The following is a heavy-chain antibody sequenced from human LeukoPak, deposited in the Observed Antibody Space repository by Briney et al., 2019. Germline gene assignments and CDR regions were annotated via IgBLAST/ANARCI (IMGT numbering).Heavy chain of an antibody. Sequence: GGSLRLSCAASGFTFSSYWMSWVRQAPGKGLEWVANIKQDGSEKYYVDSVKGRFTISRDNAKNSLYLQMNSLRAEDTAVYYRAREGYSSGWYNWFDPWGQGTLVTVSS. CDR3: AREGYSSGWYNWFDP. CDR2: IKQDGSEK. V-gene: IGHV3-7*01. CDR1: GFTFSSYW. D-gene: IGHD6-19*01. J-gene: IGHJ5*02.